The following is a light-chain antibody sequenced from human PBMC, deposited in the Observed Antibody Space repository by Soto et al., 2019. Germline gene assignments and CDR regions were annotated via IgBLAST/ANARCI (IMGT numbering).Light chain of an antibody. J-gene: IGKJ1*01. V-gene: IGKV4-1*01. CDR3: QQYYTTPRT. CDR1: QSVLYNSNNKNN. Sequence: DIVMTQSPDSLAVSLGERATINCKSSQSVLYNSNNKNNLAWYQQKPGQPPKLLIYWASTRESGVPDRFSGSGSGTDFTLTISSLQAEDVAVYYCQQYYTTPRTFGQGTKVDIK. CDR2: WAS.